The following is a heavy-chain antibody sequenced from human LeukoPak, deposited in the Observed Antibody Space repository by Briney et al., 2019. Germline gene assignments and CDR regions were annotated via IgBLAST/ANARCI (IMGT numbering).Heavy chain of an antibody. J-gene: IGHJ4*02. Sequence: SVKVSCKASGGTFSSYAVSWVRQAPGQGLEWMGRIIPILGIANYAQKFQGRVTITADKSTSTAYMELSSLRSEDTAVYYCAAGYYYDSSVDYWGQGTLVTVSS. CDR1: GGTFSSYA. CDR2: IIPILGIA. CDR3: AAGYYYDSSVDY. V-gene: IGHV1-69*04. D-gene: IGHD3-22*01.